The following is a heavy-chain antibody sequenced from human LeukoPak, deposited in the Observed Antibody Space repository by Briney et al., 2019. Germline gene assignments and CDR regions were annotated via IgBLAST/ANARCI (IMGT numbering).Heavy chain of an antibody. J-gene: IGHJ4*02. V-gene: IGHV3-30*18. D-gene: IGHD3-10*01. CDR1: GFTFSSYG. CDR3: AKDALGLDY. CDR2: ISYDGGNK. Sequence: GGSLRLSCAASGFTFSSYGMHWVRQAPGKGLEWVAVISYDGGNKYYADSVKGRFTISRDNSKNTLYLQMNSLRAEDTAVYYCAKDALGLDYWGQGTLVTVSS.